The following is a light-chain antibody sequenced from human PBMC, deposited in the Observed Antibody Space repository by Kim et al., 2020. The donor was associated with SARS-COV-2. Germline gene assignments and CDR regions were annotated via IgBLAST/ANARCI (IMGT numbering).Light chain of an antibody. J-gene: IGKJ1*01. V-gene: IGKV1-6*01. Sequence: SIGDRVTITCRASQGIRNELGWYQQKPGRAPKLLIYAASSLQSGVPSRFSGSGSGTDLTLTISSLQPEDFATYYCLQDYNYPRTFGQGTKVDIK. CDR2: AAS. CDR1: QGIRNE. CDR3: LQDYNYPRT.